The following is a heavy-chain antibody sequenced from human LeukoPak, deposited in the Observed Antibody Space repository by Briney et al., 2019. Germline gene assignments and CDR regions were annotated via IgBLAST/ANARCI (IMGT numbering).Heavy chain of an antibody. CDR3: ARAMRSGYDY. CDR2: ISSSGDSI. J-gene: IGHJ4*02. D-gene: IGHD5-12*01. V-gene: IGHV3-48*02. Sequence: GGSLRLSCAASGFIFSNYGMNWVRQAPGKRLEWVSYISSSGDSIYYADSVKGRFTISRDNAENSLYLQMNSLRDEDTAVYYCARAMRSGYDYWGQGTLVTVSS. CDR1: GFIFSNYG.